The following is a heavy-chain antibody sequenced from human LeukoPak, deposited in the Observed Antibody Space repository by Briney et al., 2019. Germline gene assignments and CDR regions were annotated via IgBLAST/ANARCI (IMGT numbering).Heavy chain of an antibody. J-gene: IGHJ6*03. CDR2: IYHSGST. V-gene: IGHV4-38-2*02. Sequence: PLETLSLTCTVSGYSISSGYYWGWIRQPPGKGLEWIGSIYHSGSTYYNPSLKSRVTISVDTSKNHFSLKLSSVTAADTAVYYCARVERGYSYGPTYYYYYMDVWGKGTTVTVSS. D-gene: IGHD5-18*01. CDR1: GYSISSGYY. CDR3: ARVERGYSYGPTYYYYYMDV.